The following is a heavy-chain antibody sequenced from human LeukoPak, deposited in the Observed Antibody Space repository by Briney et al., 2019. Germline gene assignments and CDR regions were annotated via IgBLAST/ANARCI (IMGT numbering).Heavy chain of an antibody. Sequence: GASVKVSCKASGYTFTSYGISWVRQAPGQGLEWMGWISAYNGNTNYAQKFQGRVTMTRNTSISTAYMELSSLRSEDTAVYYCARAYPDRYCSGGSCYWKWGLYYYYYGMDVWGQGTTVTVSS. CDR1: GYTFTSYG. J-gene: IGHJ6*02. CDR2: ISAYNGNT. D-gene: IGHD2-15*01. V-gene: IGHV1-18*01. CDR3: ARAYPDRYCSGGSCYWKWGLYYYYYGMDV.